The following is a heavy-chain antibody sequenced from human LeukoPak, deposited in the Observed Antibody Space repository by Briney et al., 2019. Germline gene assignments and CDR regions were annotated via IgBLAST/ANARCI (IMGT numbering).Heavy chain of an antibody. Sequence: GGSLRLSCAASGFTFSSYGMSWVRQAPGKGLEWVSSISSSSSYIYYADSVKGRFTISRDNAKNSLYLQMNSLRAEDTAVYYCARMEIAVAGGFDYWGQGTLVTVSS. V-gene: IGHV3-21*01. D-gene: IGHD6-19*01. J-gene: IGHJ4*02. CDR1: GFTFSSYG. CDR2: ISSSSSYI. CDR3: ARMEIAVAGGFDY.